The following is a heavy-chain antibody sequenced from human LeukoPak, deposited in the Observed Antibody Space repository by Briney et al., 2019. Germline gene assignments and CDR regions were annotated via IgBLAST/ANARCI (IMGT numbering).Heavy chain of an antibody. J-gene: IGHJ4*02. CDR2: IYYSGST. Sequence: PSETLSLTCTVSGGSISSSSYYWGWIRQPPGKGLEWIGSIYYSGSTYYNPSLKSRVTISVDTSKNQFSLKLSSVTAADTAVHYCARHPYSYGPSYYFDYWGQGTLVTVSS. CDR1: GGSISSSSYY. D-gene: IGHD5-18*01. V-gene: IGHV4-39*01. CDR3: ARHPYSYGPSYYFDY.